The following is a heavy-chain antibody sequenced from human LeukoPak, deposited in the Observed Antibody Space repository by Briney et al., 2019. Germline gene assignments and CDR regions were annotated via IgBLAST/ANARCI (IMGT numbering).Heavy chain of an antibody. CDR3: ARHVYDSGGFYSGMDV. V-gene: IGHV3-73*01. D-gene: IGHD3-22*01. Sequence: GGSLRLSCAASGFAFSGSAMHWVRQASGNGLEWVGRIRSKADSYATAYAASAKGRFTISRDDSKNTAYLQMNSLKTEDTAVYYCARHVYDSGGFYSGMDVWGQGTTVTVSS. CDR1: GFAFSGSA. CDR2: IRSKADSYAT. J-gene: IGHJ6*02.